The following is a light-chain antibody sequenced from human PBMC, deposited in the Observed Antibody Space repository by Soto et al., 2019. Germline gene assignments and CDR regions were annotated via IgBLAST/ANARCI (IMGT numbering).Light chain of an antibody. Sequence: DIQMTQSPSTLSASVGDRITITCRASQSINTCLAWYQQKPGKAPKLLIYEASTLERGVPSRFSGSGSGTEFTLTISRLQPDDFATFYCQQYKTYSRTFGQGTKVEIK. V-gene: IGKV1-5*03. CDR2: EAS. CDR1: QSINTC. J-gene: IGKJ1*01. CDR3: QQYKTYSRT.